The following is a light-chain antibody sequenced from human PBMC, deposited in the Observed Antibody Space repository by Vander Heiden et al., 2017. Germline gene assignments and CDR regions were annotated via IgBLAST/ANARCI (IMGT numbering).Light chain of an antibody. V-gene: IGKV1-5*03. CDR2: KAT. J-gene: IGKJ1*01. CDR1: ESVNMW. CDR3: QQYRTDWT. Sequence: DIQMTQSPSPLSASVGDTVTITCRASESVNMWLAWYQQQPGKAPNVLIHKATTLKSGVPSRFSGSGFGTEFTLTISSLEPDDFATYYCQQYRTDWTFGQGTKVEIK.